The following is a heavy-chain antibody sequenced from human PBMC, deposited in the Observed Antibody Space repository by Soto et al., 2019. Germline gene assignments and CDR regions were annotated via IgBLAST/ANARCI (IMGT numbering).Heavy chain of an antibody. CDR1: GGSVSSGSYY. D-gene: IGHD4-17*01. Sequence: SETLSLTCTVSGGSVSSGSYYWSWIRQPPGKGLEWIGYIYYSGSTNYNPSLKSRVTISVDTSKNQFSLKLSSVTAADTAVYYCARVWDYGDPHFDYWGQGTLVTVSS. CDR3: ARVWDYGDPHFDY. V-gene: IGHV4-61*01. J-gene: IGHJ4*02. CDR2: IYYSGST.